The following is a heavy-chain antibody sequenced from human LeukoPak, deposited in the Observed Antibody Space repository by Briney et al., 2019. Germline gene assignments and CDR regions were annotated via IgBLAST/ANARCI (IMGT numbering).Heavy chain of an antibody. Sequence: SETLSLTCTVSGGSISSYYWSWIRQPPGKGLEWIGYIHYSGSTNYNPSLRSRVTISADTPKNQFSLNLSSVTAADTAVYYCARAPSGLTTSRFDFWRQGTLVTVSS. CDR2: IHYSGST. J-gene: IGHJ4*02. D-gene: IGHD4-17*01. V-gene: IGHV4-59*01. CDR3: ARAPSGLTTSRFDF. CDR1: GGSISSYY.